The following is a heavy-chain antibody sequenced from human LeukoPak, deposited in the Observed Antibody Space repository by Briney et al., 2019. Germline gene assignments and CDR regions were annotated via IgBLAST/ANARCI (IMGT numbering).Heavy chain of an antibody. Sequence: GGSLRLSCAASGFTFSSYGMHWVRQAPGQGLEWVGVIWSVGSNEYYADSVKGRFAISRDNSKHTLYLQLNSLRAEDTDVYYCAKDGGYSYGYLQYFDLWGRGTLLTVSS. D-gene: IGHD5-18*01. J-gene: IGHJ2*01. CDR1: GFTFSSYG. CDR3: AKDGGYSYGYLQYFDL. CDR2: IWSVGSNE. V-gene: IGHV3-33*06.